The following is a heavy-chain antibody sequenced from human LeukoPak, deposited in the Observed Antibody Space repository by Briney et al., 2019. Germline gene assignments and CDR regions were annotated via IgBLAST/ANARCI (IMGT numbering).Heavy chain of an antibody. V-gene: IGHV4-59*08. D-gene: IGHD3-22*01. Sequence: SETLSLTCTVSGGSISSHYWSWIRQPPGKGLEWIGYIYYSGSTNYNPSLKSRVTISVDTSKNQFSLKLSSVTAADTAVYYCAQGAYYYDSSGYALGFDIWGQGTMVTVSS. J-gene: IGHJ3*02. CDR3: AQGAYYYDSSGYALGFDI. CDR2: IYYSGST. CDR1: GGSISSHY.